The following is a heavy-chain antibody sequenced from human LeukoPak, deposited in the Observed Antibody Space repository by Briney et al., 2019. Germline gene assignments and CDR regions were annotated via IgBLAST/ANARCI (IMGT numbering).Heavy chain of an antibody. CDR2: VRFDTSQI. CDR1: GFTFSKYA. Sequence: GGSLRLSCAASGFTFSKYAMTWVRQAPGKGLEWVAFVRFDTSQIYYADSVKGRFTISRDNSKSTLYLQMDSLRAEDTAVYYCAKDTLRSAEGYFWGQGILVTVSS. J-gene: IGHJ4*02. CDR3: AKDTLRSAEGYF. D-gene: IGHD3-22*01. V-gene: IGHV3-30*02.